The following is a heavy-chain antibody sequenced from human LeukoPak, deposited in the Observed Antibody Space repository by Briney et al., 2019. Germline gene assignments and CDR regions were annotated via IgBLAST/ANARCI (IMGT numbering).Heavy chain of an antibody. D-gene: IGHD3-22*01. CDR1: GGSFSGYY. J-gene: IGHJ4*02. Sequence: PSETLSLTCAVYGGSFSGYYWSWIRQPPGKGLEWIGEINHSGSTNYNPSLKSRVTISVDTSKNQFSLKLSSVTAADTAVYYCASRTMIVVVGWGQGTLVTVSS. CDR2: INHSGST. CDR3: ASRTMIVVVG. V-gene: IGHV4-34*01.